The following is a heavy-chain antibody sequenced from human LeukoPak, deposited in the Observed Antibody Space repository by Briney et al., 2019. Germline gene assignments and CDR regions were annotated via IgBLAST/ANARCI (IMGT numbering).Heavy chain of an antibody. CDR3: ARSSYDSSGYSFDY. V-gene: IGHV4-4*02. J-gene: IGHJ4*02. D-gene: IGHD3-22*01. CDR1: GGSISSSNR. CDR2: IYHSGST. Sequence: SETLSLTCAVSGGSISSSNRWSWVRQPPGKGLEWIGEIYHSGSTNYNPSLKSRVTISVDKSKNQFSLKLSSVTAADTAVYYCARSSYDSSGYSFDYWGQGTLVTVSS.